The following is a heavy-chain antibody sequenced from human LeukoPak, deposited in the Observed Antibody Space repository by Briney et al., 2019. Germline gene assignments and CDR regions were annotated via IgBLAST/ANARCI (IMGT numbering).Heavy chain of an antibody. Sequence: GGSLRLSCAASGFRFTDYSMSWVHQAPGKGLEGVAGLGRSGEYKYYADSVKGRFTISRDNSKDTVSLQMNSLRAEDSAIYFCVKDRPCETCMPMDAWGQGTTVTVSS. J-gene: IGHJ6*02. D-gene: IGHD2-2*01. CDR1: GFRFTDYS. CDR3: VKDRPCETCMPMDA. V-gene: IGHV3-23*01. CDR2: LGRSGEYK.